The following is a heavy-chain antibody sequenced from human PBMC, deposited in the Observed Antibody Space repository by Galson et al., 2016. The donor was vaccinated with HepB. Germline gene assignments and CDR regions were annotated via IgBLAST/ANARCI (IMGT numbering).Heavy chain of an antibody. D-gene: IGHD4/OR15-4a*01. V-gene: IGHV4-34*01. CDR1: GGSFSGYY. Sequence: SETLSLTCAVYGGSFSGYYWNWIRQPPGKGLEWIGEINDSGSTNYNLSLKSRVTISVDTTKNQFSLNLTSVTAADTAVYYCARGLVLRYWAQGTLVTVSS. CDR2: INDSGST. J-gene: IGHJ4*02. CDR3: ARGLVLRY.